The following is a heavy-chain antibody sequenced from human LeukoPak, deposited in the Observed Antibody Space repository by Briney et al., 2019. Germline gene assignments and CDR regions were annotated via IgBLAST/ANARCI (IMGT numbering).Heavy chain of an antibody. Sequence: SETLSLTCTVSGGPISSYYWSWIRQPPGKGLEWIGYIYYSGSTNYNPSLKSRVTISVDTSKNQFSLKLSSVTAADTAVYYCARNSGSFQTYYFDYWGQGTLVTVSS. V-gene: IGHV4-59*01. J-gene: IGHJ4*02. CDR1: GGPISSYY. CDR2: IYYSGST. D-gene: IGHD1-26*01. CDR3: ARNSGSFQTYYFDY.